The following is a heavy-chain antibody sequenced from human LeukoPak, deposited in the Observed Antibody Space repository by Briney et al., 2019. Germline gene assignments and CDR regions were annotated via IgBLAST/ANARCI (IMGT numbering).Heavy chain of an antibody. V-gene: IGHV1-8*01. CDR2: MNPKSGHT. CDR1: GYTFTNYD. Sequence: ASVKVSCKASGYTFTNYDINWVRQATGQGPEWMGWMNPKSGHTGYAQKFQGRVTMTRNTSISTAYMELSSLRSDDTAVYYCARDQDIVVVVAALRQREMGGFDPWGQGTLVTVSS. CDR3: ARDQDIVVVVAALRQREMGGFDP. D-gene: IGHD2-15*01. J-gene: IGHJ5*02.